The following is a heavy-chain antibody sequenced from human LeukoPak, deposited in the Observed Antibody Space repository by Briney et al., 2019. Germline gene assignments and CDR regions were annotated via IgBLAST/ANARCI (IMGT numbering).Heavy chain of an antibody. V-gene: IGHV4-59*12. D-gene: IGHD3-10*01. CDR2: IYYSGST. CDR3: ARVTGMVRGRWFDP. CDR1: GGSISSYY. Sequence: SETLSLTCTVSGGSISSYYWSWIRQPPGKGLEWIGYIYYSGSTNYNPSLKSRVTISVDKSKNQFSLKLSSVTAADTAVYYCARVTGMVRGRWFDPWGRGTLVTVSS. J-gene: IGHJ5*02.